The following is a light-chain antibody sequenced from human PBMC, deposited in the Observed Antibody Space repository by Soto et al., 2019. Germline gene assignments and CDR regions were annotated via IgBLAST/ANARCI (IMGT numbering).Light chain of an antibody. Sequence: QSVLTQPASVSGSPGHSITISCTGTSSDVGGYNYVSWYQQHPVKPPKLMIYELSYRPSGISNRFSVSQSVNKDSLTISGLQAEDEADYYCSSYTSSTNYVFGTGTKVTVL. CDR1: SSDVGGYNY. J-gene: IGLJ1*01. CDR3: SSYTSSTNYV. V-gene: IGLV2-14*01. CDR2: ELS.